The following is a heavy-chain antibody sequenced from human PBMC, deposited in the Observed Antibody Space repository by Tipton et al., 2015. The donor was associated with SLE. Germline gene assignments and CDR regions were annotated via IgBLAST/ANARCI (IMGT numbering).Heavy chain of an antibody. V-gene: IGHV3-74*01. CDR3: ATLTYYYDSSGYYDRAFDI. CDR1: GFTFSSYW. Sequence: SLRLSCAASGFTFSSYWMHWVRQAPGKGLVWVSRINSDGSSTSYADSVKGRFTISRDNSKNTLYLQMNSLRAEDTAVYYCATLTYYYDSSGYYDRAFDIWGQGTMVTVSS. J-gene: IGHJ3*02. D-gene: IGHD3-22*01. CDR2: INSDGSST.